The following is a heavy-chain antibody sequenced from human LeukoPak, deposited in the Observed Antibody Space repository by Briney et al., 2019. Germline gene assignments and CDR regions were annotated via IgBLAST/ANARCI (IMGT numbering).Heavy chain of an antibody. CDR2: ISSSSSYI. Sequence: GGSLRLSCAASGFTFSSYSMNWVRQAPGKGLEWVSSISSSSSYIYYADSVKGRFTISRDNAKNSLYLQMNSLRAEDTAVYYCARGITMVRGVIIKAALDYWGQGTLVTVSS. CDR3: ARGITMVRGVIIKAALDY. D-gene: IGHD3-10*01. CDR1: GFTFSSYS. V-gene: IGHV3-21*01. J-gene: IGHJ4*02.